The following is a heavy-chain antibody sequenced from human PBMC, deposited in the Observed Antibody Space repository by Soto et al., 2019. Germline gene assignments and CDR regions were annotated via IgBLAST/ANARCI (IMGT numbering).Heavy chain of an antibody. V-gene: IGHV4-31*03. CDR3: ARFWSSGNYGRGPFDY. D-gene: IGHD3-10*01. CDR2: IYHRGNT. J-gene: IGHJ4*02. CDR1: GVSLSSGAHY. Sequence: QVQLQESGPGLVKASQTLSLTCSVSGVSLSSGAHYWGWIRQRAGKDLEFIGFIYHRGNTYYNPSLKSRLSISLDTSENHFFLNLTSVTAADTAVYYSARFWSSGNYGRGPFDYWGQGALVTVSS.